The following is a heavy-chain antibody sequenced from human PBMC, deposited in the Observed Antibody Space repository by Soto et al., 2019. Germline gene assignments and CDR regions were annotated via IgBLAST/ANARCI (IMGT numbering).Heavy chain of an antibody. V-gene: IGHV1-46*01. D-gene: IGHD1-7*01. CDR1: GYTFTRYH. CDR2: INPSAGST. CDR3: ARPLIGNTVDL. J-gene: IGHJ3*01. Sequence: QVQLEQSAAEVKKPGASVRIPCKASGYTFTRYHIHWVRQAPGQGLEWMGMINPSAGSTTYSEKFQGRVSMSSDTSTSTVYMELSSLRFEDTAVYYCARPLIGNTVDLWGQGTTVIVSS.